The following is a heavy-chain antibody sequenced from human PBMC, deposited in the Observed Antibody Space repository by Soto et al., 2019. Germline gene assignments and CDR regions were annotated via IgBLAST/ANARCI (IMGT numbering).Heavy chain of an antibody. CDR3: ARGWFGPDV. CDR1: EFTVSGRS. Sequence: EVQLVESGGGLVQHGGSLRLSCAASEFTVSGRSVHWVRQAPGKGLVWVSGIDKVGTDSTYADSVKGRFTSSRDNAKNTVYLQMNSLRVEDTAVFYCARGWFGPDVWGKGTTVTVSS. V-gene: IGHV3-74*01. CDR2: IDKVGTDS. D-gene: IGHD3-10*01. J-gene: IGHJ6*03.